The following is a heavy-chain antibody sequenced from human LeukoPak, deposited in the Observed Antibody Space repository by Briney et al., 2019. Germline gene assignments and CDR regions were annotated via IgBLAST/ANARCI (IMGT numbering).Heavy chain of an antibody. CDR1: GASLRSGGYY. J-gene: IGHJ3*02. D-gene: IGHD2-2*01. Sequence: SETLSLTCTVSGASLRSGGYYWTWIRQLPEKGREWIGYIYYSGITYYNPSLKSRVNISVDTSKNQFSLKLSSVTAADTAMYYCARVPFDIWGQGTMVTVSS. CDR2: IYYSGIT. CDR3: ARVPFDI. V-gene: IGHV4-31*03.